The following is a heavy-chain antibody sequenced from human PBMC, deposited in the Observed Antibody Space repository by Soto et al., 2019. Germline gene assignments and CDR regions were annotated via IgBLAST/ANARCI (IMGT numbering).Heavy chain of an antibody. V-gene: IGHV4-31*03. CDR2: IFYSGTT. CDR3: ARHGGYSVYDRDTFDY. D-gene: IGHD5-12*01. Sequence: PSETLSLTCTVSGGSISSGGYYWSWIRQHPGKGLEWIGYIFYSGTTYYNPSLKSRVTISVDTSKNQFSLKLSSVTAADTAVYYFARHGGYSVYDRDTFDYWGQGTLVTVPS. J-gene: IGHJ4*02. CDR1: GGSISSGGYY.